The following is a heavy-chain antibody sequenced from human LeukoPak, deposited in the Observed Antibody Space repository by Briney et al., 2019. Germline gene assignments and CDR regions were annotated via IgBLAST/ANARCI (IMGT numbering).Heavy chain of an antibody. CDR1: GFTVSSNY. Sequence: PGGSLRLSCAASGFTVSSNYMSWVRQAPGKGLEWVSVIYSGGSTYYADSVKGRFTISRDNSKNTLYLQMNSLRAEDTAVYYCARGFDFSDYYGMDVWGQGTTVTVSS. CDR3: ARGFDFSDYYGMDV. D-gene: IGHD3-10*01. CDR2: IYSGGST. V-gene: IGHV3-66*01. J-gene: IGHJ6*02.